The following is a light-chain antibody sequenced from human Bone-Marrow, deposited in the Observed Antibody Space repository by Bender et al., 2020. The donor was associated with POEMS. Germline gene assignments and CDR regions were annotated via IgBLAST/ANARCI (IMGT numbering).Light chain of an antibody. Sequence: QSVLTQPPSASGTPGQRVTISCSGSSSNIGTNPVNWYQQLPGTAPKLLIYINNQRPSGVPDRFSGSIDRSSNAASLTISGLKTEDESDYYCQSDDGSHWVFGGGTKLTVL. CDR1: SSNIGTNP. CDR2: INN. V-gene: IGLV1-44*01. CDR3: QSDDGSHWV. J-gene: IGLJ3*02.